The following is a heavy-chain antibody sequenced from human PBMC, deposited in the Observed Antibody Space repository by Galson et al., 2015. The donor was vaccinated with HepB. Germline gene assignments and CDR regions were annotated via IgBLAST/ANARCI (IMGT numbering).Heavy chain of an antibody. Sequence: SLRLSCAASGFTFSSYWMHWVRQAPGKGLVWVSRINSDGSSTSYADSVKGRFTISRDNAKNALYLQMNSLRAEDTAVYYCARDGNYDFWSGYYIRPYYYYYYMDVWGKGTTVTVSS. CDR1: GFTFSSYW. CDR3: ARDGNYDFWSGYYIRPYYYYYYMDV. CDR2: INSDGSST. V-gene: IGHV3-74*01. J-gene: IGHJ6*03. D-gene: IGHD3-3*01.